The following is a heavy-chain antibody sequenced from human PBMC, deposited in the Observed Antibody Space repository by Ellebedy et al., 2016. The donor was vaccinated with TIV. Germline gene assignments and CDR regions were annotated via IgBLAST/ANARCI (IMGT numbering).Heavy chain of an antibody. CDR1: GFIFSNSG. CDR3: ARENWNDVGGDRYYGMDV. Sequence: GESLKISXAASGFIFSNSGMNWVRQVPGKGPEWIAHIRSSGTTTYYADSVKGRFTLSRDNAGNSLYLQMHSLGAEDTAVYYCARENWNDVGGDRYYGMDVWGQGTTVTVSS. D-gene: IGHD1-1*01. J-gene: IGHJ6*02. CDR2: IRSSGTTT. V-gene: IGHV3-48*03.